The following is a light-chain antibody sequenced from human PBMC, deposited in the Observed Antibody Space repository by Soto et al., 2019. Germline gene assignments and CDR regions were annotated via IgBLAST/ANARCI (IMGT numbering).Light chain of an antibody. J-gene: IGKJ2*01. CDR1: QSISTY. CDR2: AAS. CDR3: QQTYSYPMYT. V-gene: IGKV1-39*01. Sequence: DIQMTQSPSSLSASVGDRVTITCRASQSISTYLNWYQYKPGKAPKVLIYAASSLQSGVPSRFSGSGSGTDFTLTISSLQPEDFANYSCQQTYSYPMYTFGQGTKVDIK.